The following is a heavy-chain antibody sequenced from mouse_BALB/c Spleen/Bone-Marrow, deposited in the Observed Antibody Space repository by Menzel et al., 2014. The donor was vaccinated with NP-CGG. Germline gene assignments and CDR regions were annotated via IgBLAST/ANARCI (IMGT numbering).Heavy chain of an antibody. V-gene: IGHV2-9-2*01. CDR2: IWTGGGT. J-gene: IGHJ1*01. Sequence: VKLMESGPGLVAPSQSLSITCTVSGFSLTSYDISWIRQPPGKGLEWLGVIWTGGGTNYNSAFMSRLSISKDNSKSQVFLKMNSLQTDDTAIYYCVREGGLGVYYDWYFDVWGAGTTVTVSS. CDR3: VREGGLGVYYDWYFDV. D-gene: IGHD1-1*01. CDR1: GFSLTSYD.